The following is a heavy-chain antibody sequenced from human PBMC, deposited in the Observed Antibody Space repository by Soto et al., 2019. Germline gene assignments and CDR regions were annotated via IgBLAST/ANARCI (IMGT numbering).Heavy chain of an antibody. CDR3: AREVAVAGTLAY. Sequence: PGGSLRLSCAASCFTFSSYAMHWVRQAPGKGLEWVAVISYDGSNKYYADSVSVRLTISRDNSQNTLYLQMNSLRAEDTAVYYCAREVAVAGTLAYWGQGTLVTVSS. CDR2: ISYDGSNK. D-gene: IGHD6-19*01. V-gene: IGHV3-30-3*01. CDR1: CFTFSSYA. J-gene: IGHJ4*02.